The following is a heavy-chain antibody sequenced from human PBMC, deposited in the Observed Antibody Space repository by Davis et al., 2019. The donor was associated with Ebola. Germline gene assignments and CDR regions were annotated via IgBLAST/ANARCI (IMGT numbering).Heavy chain of an antibody. D-gene: IGHD1-26*01. V-gene: IGHV3-30-3*01. CDR3: AKGGGGGSYRTVQH. CDR2: ISYDGSNK. J-gene: IGHJ1*01. CDR1: GFTFSSYT. Sequence: GESLKISCAASGFTFSSYTMHWVRQAPGKGLEWVAVISYDGSNKYYADSVKGRFTISRDNSKNTLYLQMNSLRAEDTAVYYCAKGGGGGSYRTVQHWGQGTLVTVSS.